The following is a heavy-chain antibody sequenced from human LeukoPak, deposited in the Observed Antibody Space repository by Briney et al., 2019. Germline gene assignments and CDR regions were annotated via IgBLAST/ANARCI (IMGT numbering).Heavy chain of an antibody. CDR2: IHPSGST. D-gene: IGHD6-19*01. V-gene: IGHV4-4*07. J-gene: IGHJ4*02. Sequence: SETLSLTCTVSGDSISSYYWSWIRQPAGKGLEWIGRIHPSGSTNYNPSLKSRVTLSVDTSKNQFSLKLSSVTAADTAVYYCARGKVVAGTPGQNSWDYWGQGTLVTVSS. CDR3: ARGKVVAGTPGQNSWDY. CDR1: GDSISSYY.